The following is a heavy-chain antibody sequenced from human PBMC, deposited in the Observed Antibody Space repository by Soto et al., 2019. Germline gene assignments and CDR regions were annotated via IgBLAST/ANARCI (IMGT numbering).Heavy chain of an antibody. Sequence: QVQLVQSGAEVKNPGASVKVSCKTSGYVFTSYGIVWARQAPGQGLEWMGWINTYNGNTRYAQHLKGRVTLTTDTSTNPAYMEQRSLRSNDTAIYYCVLVDVYVPPSTPDVWVQGTTVNVAS. CDR1: GYVFTSYG. V-gene: IGHV1-18*01. D-gene: IGHD3-16*01. CDR2: INTYNGNT. CDR3: VLVDVYVPPSTPDV. J-gene: IGHJ6*02.